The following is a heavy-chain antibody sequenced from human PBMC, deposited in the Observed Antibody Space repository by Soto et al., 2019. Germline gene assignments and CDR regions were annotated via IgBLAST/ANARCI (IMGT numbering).Heavy chain of an antibody. Sequence: SETLSLTCAVYGGSFSDTYWNWFRQPPGKGLEWIGEINHNTNTIYNPSLKSRITISMDTSKNHFSLKLTSVTAADTAMYYCAREKHGGTFDYLGQGTLVTVSS. CDR1: GGSFSDTY. J-gene: IGHJ4*02. V-gene: IGHV4-34*01. D-gene: IGHD1-1*01. CDR2: INHNTNT. CDR3: AREKHGGTFDY.